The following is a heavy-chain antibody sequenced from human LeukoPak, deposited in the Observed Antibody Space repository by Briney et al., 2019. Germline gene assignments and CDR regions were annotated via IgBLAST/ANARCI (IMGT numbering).Heavy chain of an antibody. V-gene: IGHV4-59*01. CDR3: ARLVGIVVVPATIGDNWFDP. J-gene: IGHJ5*02. CDR2: IYYSGST. Sequence: SETLSLTCTVSGGSISSYYWSWIRQPPGKGLEWVGYIYYSGSTNYNPSLKSRVTISVDTSKNQFSLKLSSVTAADTAVYYCARLVGIVVVPATIGDNWFDPWGQGTLVTVSS. CDR1: GGSISSYY. D-gene: IGHD2-2*02.